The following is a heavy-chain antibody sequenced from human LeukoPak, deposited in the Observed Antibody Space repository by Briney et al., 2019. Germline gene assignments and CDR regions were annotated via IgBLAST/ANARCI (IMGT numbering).Heavy chain of an antibody. V-gene: IGHV1-2*02. CDR2: VNPNSGDT. Sequence: ASVKVSCKASRYTFTGYYLDWVRQAPGLGLEWMGCVNPNSGDTNYAQKFQGSVTMTRDTSISTVYMELSRLRSDDTAVYYCARASGSYWWFDSWGQGTLVTVSS. J-gene: IGHJ5*01. CDR3: ARASGSYWWFDS. D-gene: IGHD1-26*01. CDR1: RYTFTGYY.